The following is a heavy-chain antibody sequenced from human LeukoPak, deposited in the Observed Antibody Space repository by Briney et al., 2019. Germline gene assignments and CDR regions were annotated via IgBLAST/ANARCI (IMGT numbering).Heavy chain of an antibody. J-gene: IGHJ4*02. CDR2: INHSGGT. V-gene: IGHV4-34*01. D-gene: IGHD3-9*01. CDR1: GGSFSGYY. CDR3: ARGVPLVTPYFDY. Sequence: SETLSLTCAVYGGSFSGYYWSWIRQPPGRGLEWIGEINHSGGTNYNPSLKSRVTISVDTSKNQFSLKLSSVTAADTAVYYCARGVPLVTPYFDYWGQGTLVTVSS.